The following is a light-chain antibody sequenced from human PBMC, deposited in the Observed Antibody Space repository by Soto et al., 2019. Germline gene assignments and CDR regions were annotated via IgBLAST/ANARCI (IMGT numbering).Light chain of an antibody. V-gene: IGKV1-39*01. Sequence: DIPMTQSPSSLSASVGDRVTITCRASQSISSYLNWYQQKPGQAPKLLIYAASSLQSGVPSRFSGSGAGTDFTLTISSQQPEDFATYYCQQSYSTPFTFGPGTKVDIK. J-gene: IGKJ3*01. CDR1: QSISSY. CDR2: AAS. CDR3: QQSYSTPFT.